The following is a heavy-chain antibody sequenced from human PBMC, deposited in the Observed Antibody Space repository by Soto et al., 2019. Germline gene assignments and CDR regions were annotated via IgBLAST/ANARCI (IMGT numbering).Heavy chain of an antibody. CDR1: GFSLSTSGVG. D-gene: IGHD2-21*01. CDR3: AHRLAHYCGRTPDAFDI. V-gene: IGHV2-5*02. CDR2: IYWDDDK. Sequence: QITLKESGPTLVKPTQTLTLTCTFSGFSLSTSGVGVGWIRQPPGKALEWLALIYWDDDKRYSPSLKSRLTITKDPITKQEVLTITNMDHVDTATYYCAHRLAHYCGRTPDAFDIWGQGTMVTVSS. J-gene: IGHJ3*02.